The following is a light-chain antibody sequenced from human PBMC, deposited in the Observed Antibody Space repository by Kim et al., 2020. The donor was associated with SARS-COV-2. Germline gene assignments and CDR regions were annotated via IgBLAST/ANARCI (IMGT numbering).Light chain of an antibody. CDR1: QSISGL. CDR2: EAS. CDR3: QQYRSYPWT. V-gene: IGKV1-5*03. J-gene: IGKJ1*01. Sequence: GDRVTITCRASQSISGLLAWYQQKPGKAPKLLIDEASTLKSGVPSRFSASGSGTEFTLTISSLQPDDFATYYCQQYRSYPWTFGQGTKVDIK.